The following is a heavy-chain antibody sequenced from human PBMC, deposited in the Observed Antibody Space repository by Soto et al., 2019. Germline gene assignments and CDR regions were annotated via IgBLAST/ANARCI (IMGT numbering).Heavy chain of an antibody. V-gene: IGHV4-31*03. J-gene: IGHJ5*02. D-gene: IGHD2-2*01. CDR1: GGSISSGGYY. Sequence: SETLSLTCTVSGGSISSGGYYWSWIRQHPGKGLEWIGYIYYSGSTYYNPSLKSRVTISVDTSKNHFSLKLSSVTAADTAVYYCARGGYCSSTSCSLNWFDPWGQGTLVTVSS. CDR2: IYYSGST. CDR3: ARGGYCSSTSCSLNWFDP.